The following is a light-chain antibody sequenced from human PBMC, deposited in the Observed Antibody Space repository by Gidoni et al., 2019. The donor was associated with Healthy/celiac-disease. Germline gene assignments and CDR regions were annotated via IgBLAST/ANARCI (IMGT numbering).Light chain of an antibody. V-gene: IGLV8-61*01. CDR2: STN. J-gene: IGLJ3*02. CDR1: SASVSTSYY. CDR3: VLYMGSGTWV. Sequence: QTVVTQEPSFAVSPGGTVTLTCGLSSASVSTSYYPSWYQQTPVQAPRTLIYSTNTRSSGVPDRFSGSILGNKAALTITGAQADDESDYYCVLYMGSGTWVFGGGTKLTVL.